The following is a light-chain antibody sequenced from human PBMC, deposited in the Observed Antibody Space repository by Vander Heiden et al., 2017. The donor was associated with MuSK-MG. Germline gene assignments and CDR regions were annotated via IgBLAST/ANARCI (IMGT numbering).Light chain of an antibody. CDR3: QQSDSSPKAWT. Sequence: DIQMTQSPASLSASVGDRVSITCRASQSISNYLNWYQQKPGKAPKLLIYAASSLQSGVPSRFSGSGAGTDFTLTISSRQPEDFASYYCQQSDSSPKAWTFGQGTKVEIK. CDR1: QSISNY. V-gene: IGKV1-39*01. J-gene: IGKJ1*01. CDR2: AAS.